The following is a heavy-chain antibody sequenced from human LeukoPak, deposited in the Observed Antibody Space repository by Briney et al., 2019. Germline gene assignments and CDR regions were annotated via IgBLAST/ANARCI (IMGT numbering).Heavy chain of an antibody. CDR3: AARKGYYYDSSGYLPLDV. J-gene: IGHJ6*04. CDR2: IIPIFGTA. D-gene: IGHD3-22*01. Sequence: SVRVSCKASGGTFSSYAISWVRQAPGQGLEWMGGIIPIFGTANYAQKFQGRVTITADESTSTAYMELSSLRSEDTAVYYCAARKGYYYDSSGYLPLDVWGKGTTVTISS. CDR1: GGTFSSYA. V-gene: IGHV1-69*13.